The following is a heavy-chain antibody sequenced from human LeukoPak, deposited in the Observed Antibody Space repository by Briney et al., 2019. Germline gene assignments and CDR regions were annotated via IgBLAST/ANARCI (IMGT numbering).Heavy chain of an antibody. D-gene: IGHD6-19*01. CDR1: GFTFSSYS. CDR3: ARDKDVFGSGWTNYYYYGMDA. V-gene: IGHV3-48*02. CDR2: ISSSSTI. Sequence: GGSLRLSCAASGFTFSSYSMNWVRQAPGKGLEWVSYISSSSTIYYADSVKGRFTISRDNAKNSLYLQMNSLRDEDTAVYYCARDKDVFGSGWTNYYYYGMDAWGQGTTVTVSS. J-gene: IGHJ6*02.